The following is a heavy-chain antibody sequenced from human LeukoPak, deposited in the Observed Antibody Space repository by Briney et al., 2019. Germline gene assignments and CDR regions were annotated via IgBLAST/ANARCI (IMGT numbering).Heavy chain of an antibody. V-gene: IGHV1-8*01. CDR3: AGSGRGYSGSYYGD. J-gene: IGHJ1*01. CDR2: MNPNSGNT. D-gene: IGHD1-26*01. CDR1: GYTFTSYD. Sequence: ASVKVSCKASGYTFTSYDINWLRQATGQGLEWMGWMNPNSGNTGYAQKFQGRVTMTRNTSISTAYMELSSLRSEDTAVYYCAGSGRGYSGSYYGDWGQGTLVTVSS.